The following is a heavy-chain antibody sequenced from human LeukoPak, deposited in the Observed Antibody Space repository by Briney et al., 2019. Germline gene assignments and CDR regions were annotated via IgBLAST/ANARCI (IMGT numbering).Heavy chain of an antibody. CDR2: ISGSGGST. CDR3: AKSTHDYGDSPFDY. J-gene: IGHJ4*02. V-gene: IGHV3-23*01. D-gene: IGHD4-17*01. CDR1: GFTFSSYA. Sequence: GGSLRLSCAASGFTFSSYAMSWVRQAPGKGLEWVSAISGSGGSTYYADSVKGRFTISRDDSKNTLYLQMNSLRAEDTAVYYCAKSTHDYGDSPFDYWGQGTLVTVSS.